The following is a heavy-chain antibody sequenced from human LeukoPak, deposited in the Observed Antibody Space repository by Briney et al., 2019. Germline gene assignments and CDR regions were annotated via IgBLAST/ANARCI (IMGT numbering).Heavy chain of an antibody. CDR2: ISYDGSNK. CDR1: GFTFSSYA. Sequence: GGSLRLSCAASGFTFSSYAMHWVRQPPGKGLEWVAVISYDGSNKYYADSVKGRFTISRDNSKNTLYLQMNSLRAEDTAVYYCARDMAGGLDYWGQGTLVNVSS. CDR3: ARDMAGGLDY. D-gene: IGHD6-19*01. V-gene: IGHV3-30*04. J-gene: IGHJ4*02.